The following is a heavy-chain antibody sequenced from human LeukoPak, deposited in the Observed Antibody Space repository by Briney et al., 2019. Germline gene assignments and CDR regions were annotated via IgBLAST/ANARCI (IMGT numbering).Heavy chain of an antibody. Sequence: SQTLSLTFAISGDSVSSNSAAWNWIRQSPSRGLEWLGRTYYRSKWYNEYAVSVKSRITINPDTSKNQLSLQLNSVTPEDTAVYYCARGSGCSGGSCYSSYFDYWGQGTLVTVSS. D-gene: IGHD2-15*01. V-gene: IGHV6-1*01. CDR3: ARGSGCSGGSCYSSYFDY. CDR1: GDSVSSNSAA. CDR2: TYYRSKWYN. J-gene: IGHJ4*02.